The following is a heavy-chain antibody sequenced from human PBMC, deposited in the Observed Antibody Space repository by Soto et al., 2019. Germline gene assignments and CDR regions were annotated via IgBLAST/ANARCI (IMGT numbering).Heavy chain of an antibody. Sequence: NPSETLSLTCAVYGGSFSGYYWSWIRQPPGKGLEWIGEINHSGSTNYNPSLKSRVTISVDTSKNQFSLKLSSVTAADTAVYYCARDQAVATYYYYYYGMDVWGQGTTVTVSS. J-gene: IGHJ6*02. CDR2: INHSGST. D-gene: IGHD6-19*01. CDR3: ARDQAVATYYYYYYGMDV. V-gene: IGHV4-34*01. CDR1: GGSFSGYY.